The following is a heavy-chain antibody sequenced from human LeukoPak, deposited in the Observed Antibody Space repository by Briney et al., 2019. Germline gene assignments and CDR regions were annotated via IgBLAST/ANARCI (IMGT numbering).Heavy chain of an antibody. CDR1: GYTLTGYY. J-gene: IGHJ4*02. CDR2: INPSSGDT. Sequence: ASVKVSCKASGYTLTGYYMRWLRLAPGQGLEWMGWINPSSGDTNYAQKFQGRVTMTRDTSISTAYMELSRLRSDDTAVYYCAKNPYEYYFDYWGQGTLVTVSS. CDR3: AKNPYEYYFDY. D-gene: IGHD5-12*01. V-gene: IGHV1-2*02.